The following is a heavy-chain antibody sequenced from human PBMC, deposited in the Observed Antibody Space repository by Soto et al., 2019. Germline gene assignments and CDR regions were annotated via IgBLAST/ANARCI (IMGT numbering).Heavy chain of an antibody. CDR2: ISYDGSNK. Sequence: GGSLRLSCAASGFTFSSYAMHWVRQAPGKGLEWVAVISYDGSNKYYADSGKGRFTISRDNSKNTLYLQMNSLRAEDTAVYYCARDSGDYGGEFDYWGQGTLVTVSS. CDR3: ARDSGDYGGEFDY. D-gene: IGHD4-17*01. V-gene: IGHV3-30-3*01. CDR1: GFTFSSYA. J-gene: IGHJ4*02.